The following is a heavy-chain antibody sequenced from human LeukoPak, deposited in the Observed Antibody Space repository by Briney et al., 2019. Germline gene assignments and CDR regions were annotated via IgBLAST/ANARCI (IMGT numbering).Heavy chain of an antibody. V-gene: IGHV1-18*01. CDR2: ISAYNGNT. D-gene: IGHD3-16*02. J-gene: IGHJ4*02. CDR1: GYTFTSYG. CDR3: ARDLGVLRLGELSEFDY. Sequence: ASVKVSCKASGYTFTSYGISWVRQAPGQGLEWMGWISAYNGNTNYAQKLQGRVTMTTDTSTSTAYMELRSLRSDDTAVYYCARDLGVLRLGELSEFDYWGQGTLVTVSS.